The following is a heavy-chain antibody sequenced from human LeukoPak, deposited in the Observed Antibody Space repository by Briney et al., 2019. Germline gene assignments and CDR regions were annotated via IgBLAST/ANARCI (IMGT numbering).Heavy chain of an antibody. D-gene: IGHD6-25*01. CDR2: IWYDGSNK. Sequence: GRSLRLSCAASGFTFSNYGMHWVRQAPGKGLEWVAIIWYDGSNKYYADSVKGRFTISRDNSKNTLYLQMNSLRAEDTAVYYCAAAAPFHYWGQGTLVTVSS. J-gene: IGHJ4*02. CDR3: AAAAPFHY. V-gene: IGHV3-33*01. CDR1: GFTFSNYG.